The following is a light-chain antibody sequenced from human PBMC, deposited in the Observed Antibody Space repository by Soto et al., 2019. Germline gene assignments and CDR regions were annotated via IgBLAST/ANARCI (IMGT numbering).Light chain of an antibody. CDR2: DVS. CDR3: SSYTTTSTLK. J-gene: IGLJ2*01. V-gene: IGLV2-14*01. CDR1: SGDVGGYNF. Sequence: QSVLTQPASVSGSPGQSITISCAGTSGDVGGYNFVCWFQQHPGKAPKLMIYDVSVRPSGVSSRFSGSKSGNTASLTISGLQADDEAVYYCSSYTTTSTLKFGGGTKLTVL.